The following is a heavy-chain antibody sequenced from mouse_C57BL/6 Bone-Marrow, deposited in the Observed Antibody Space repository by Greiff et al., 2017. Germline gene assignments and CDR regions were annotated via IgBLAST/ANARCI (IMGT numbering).Heavy chain of an antibody. CDR2: LDPSDSYT. CDR1: GYTFTSYW. CDR3: AREYDYNPYDCDY. D-gene: IGHD2-4*01. Sequence: VQLQQPGAELVMPGASVKLSCKASGYTFTSYWMHWVKQRPGQGLEWIGELDPSDSYTNYHQKFKGKSTLTVDKSSSTAYMQLSSLTSEDSAVYYCAREYDYNPYDCDYWGQGTTLTVSS. J-gene: IGHJ2*01. V-gene: IGHV1-69*01.